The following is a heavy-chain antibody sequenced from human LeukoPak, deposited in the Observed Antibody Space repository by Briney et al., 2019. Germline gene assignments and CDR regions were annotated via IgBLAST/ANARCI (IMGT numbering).Heavy chain of an antibody. CDR1: GGSISSHY. CDR3: ARALYSGSWGI. V-gene: IGHV4-59*11. D-gene: IGHD1-26*01. CDR2: IYYSGST. Sequence: SETLSLTCTVSGGSISSHYWSWIRQPPGKGLEWIGYIYYSGSTNYNPSLKSRVTISVDTSKNQFSLKLSSVTAADTAVYYCARALYSGSWGIWGQGTMVTVSS. J-gene: IGHJ3*02.